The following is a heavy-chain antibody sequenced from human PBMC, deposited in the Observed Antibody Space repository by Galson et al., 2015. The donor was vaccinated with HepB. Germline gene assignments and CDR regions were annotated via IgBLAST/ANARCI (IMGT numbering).Heavy chain of an antibody. V-gene: IGHV1-3*01. CDR2: INAGNGNT. Sequence: SVKVSCKASGYTFTSYAMHWVRQAPGQRLEWMGWINAGNGNTKYSQKFQGRVTFTRDTSANTVYMELISLRSEDTAVYYCARSYSYGYYFDYWGQGTLVTVSS. J-gene: IGHJ4*02. D-gene: IGHD3-16*02. CDR1: GYTFTSYA. CDR3: ARSYSYGYYFDY.